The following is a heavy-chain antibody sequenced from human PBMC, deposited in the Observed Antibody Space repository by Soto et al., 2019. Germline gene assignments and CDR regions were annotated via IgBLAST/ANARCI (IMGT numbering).Heavy chain of an antibody. V-gene: IGHV1-69*13. J-gene: IGHJ4*02. CDR3: AREWRYCSSTSCYRVYYFDY. CDR2: IIPIFGTA. D-gene: IGHD2-2*02. Sequence: SVKVSCKASGGTFSSYAISWVREAPGQGLEWMGGIIPIFGTANYAQKFQGRVTITADESTSTAYMELSSLRSEDTAVYYCAREWRYCSSTSCYRVYYFDYWDQGTLVTVSS. CDR1: GGTFSSYA.